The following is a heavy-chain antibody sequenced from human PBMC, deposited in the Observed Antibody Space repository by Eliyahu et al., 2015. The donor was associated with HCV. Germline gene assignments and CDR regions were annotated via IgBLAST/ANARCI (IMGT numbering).Heavy chain of an antibody. Sequence: EVQLVESGGGLVQPGGSLXLXCAASGFTVSXNYXGWVRQAPGKGLEWVSVIYSGGSTYYADSVKGRFTISRDNSKNTLYLQMNSLRAEDTAVYYCARTDRYYYEDYWGQGTLVTVSS. J-gene: IGHJ4*02. CDR2: IYSGGST. D-gene: IGHD3-22*01. CDR3: ARTDRYYYEDY. V-gene: IGHV3-66*01. CDR1: GFTVSXNY.